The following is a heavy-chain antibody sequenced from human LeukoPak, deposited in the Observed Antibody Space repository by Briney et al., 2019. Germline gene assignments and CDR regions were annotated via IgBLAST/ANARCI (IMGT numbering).Heavy chain of an antibody. CDR1: GYSFTSYW. D-gene: IGHD3-22*01. CDR3: ARRTYYYDSSGYYSYYFDY. Sequence: GESLKISCKGSGYSFTSYWIGWVRQMPGKGLEWMGIIYPGDSDTRYSPSFQGQVTISADKSISTAYLQWSSLKASDTAMYYFARRTYYYDSSGYYSYYFDYWGQGTLVTVSS. J-gene: IGHJ4*02. V-gene: IGHV5-51*01. CDR2: IYPGDSDT.